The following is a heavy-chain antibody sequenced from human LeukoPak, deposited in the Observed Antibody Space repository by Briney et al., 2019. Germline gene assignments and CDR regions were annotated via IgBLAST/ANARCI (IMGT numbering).Heavy chain of an antibody. CDR1: GFTFNSYA. J-gene: IGHJ6*04. CDR3: AELGITMIGGV. Sequence: GGSLRLSSAASGFTFNSYAMNSVRQAPGKGLEWVSTISGSGGSTYYADSVKGRFTISRDNSKNTLYLQMNSLRAEDTAVYYCAELGITMIGGVWGKGTTVTISS. V-gene: IGHV3-23*01. CDR2: ISGSGGST. D-gene: IGHD3-10*02.